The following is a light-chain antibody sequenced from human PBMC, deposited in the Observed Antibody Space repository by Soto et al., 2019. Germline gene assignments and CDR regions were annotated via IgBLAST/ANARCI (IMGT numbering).Light chain of an antibody. V-gene: IGLV1-47*02. CDR2: TNN. CDR1: SPNIGTNY. Sequence: QSALTQPPSASGAPGQRVTISCSGSSPNIGTNYVNWYQQLPGTAPRLLIHTNNQRPSGVPDRFSGSKSGTSASLAISGLRSEDEADYYCATWDASLSGGVFGGGTKVTVL. CDR3: ATWDASLSGGV. J-gene: IGLJ3*02.